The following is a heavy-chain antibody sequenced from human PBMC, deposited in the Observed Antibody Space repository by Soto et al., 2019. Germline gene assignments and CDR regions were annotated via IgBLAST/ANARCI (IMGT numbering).Heavy chain of an antibody. CDR3: ARRGLHSYGALDAFES. D-gene: IGHD5-18*01. V-gene: IGHV1-18*01. Sequence: GAPVKVSCKASGYTFTSYGISWVRQAPGQGLEWMGWISAYNGNTNYAQKLQGRVTMTTDTSTSTAYMELRSLRSDDTAVYYCARRGLHSYGALDAFESRGQRTMVTVSS. CDR2: ISAYNGNT. CDR1: GYTFTSYG. J-gene: IGHJ3*02.